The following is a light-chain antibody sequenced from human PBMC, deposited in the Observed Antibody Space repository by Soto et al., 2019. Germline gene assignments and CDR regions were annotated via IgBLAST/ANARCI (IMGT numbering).Light chain of an antibody. V-gene: IGKV3-15*01. CDR3: QQYNNLPQT. CDR1: QSVSGN. J-gene: IGKJ1*01. CDR2: GAS. Sequence: EIVMTQSPATLSVSPGERATLSCRASQSVSGNLAWYQQKPGQAPRLLIYGASTRATVIPARFSGSGSGTEFTLTISSLQSEDFAVYYCQQYNNLPQTFGQGTKVEIK.